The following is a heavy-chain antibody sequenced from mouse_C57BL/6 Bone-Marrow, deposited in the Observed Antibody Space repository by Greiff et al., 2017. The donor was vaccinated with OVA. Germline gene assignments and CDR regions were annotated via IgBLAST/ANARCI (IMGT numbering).Heavy chain of an antibody. CDR3: ARGVVTRSYYFDY. D-gene: IGHD2-3*01. V-gene: IGHV3-6*01. J-gene: IGHJ2*01. CDR2: ISYDGSN. Sequence: EVQLQQSGPGLVKPSQSLSLTCSVTGYSITSGYYWNWIRQFPGNKLEWMGYISYDGSNNYNPSLKNRISITRDTSKNQFFLKLNSVTTEDTATYYCARGVVTRSYYFDYWGQGTTLTVSS. CDR1: GYSITSGYY.